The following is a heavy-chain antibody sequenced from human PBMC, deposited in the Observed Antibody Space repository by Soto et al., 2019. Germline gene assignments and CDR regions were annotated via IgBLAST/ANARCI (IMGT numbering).Heavy chain of an antibody. CDR3: AREGPLYYDYVWGSYRYPGMFRYGMDV. Sequence: SETLSLTCTVSGGSFSPNYWAWIRQPPGKGLEWIGYIYYGGTTSYNPSLKSRVTITLETSKSQFSLRLTSVTASDTAVYYCAREGPLYYDYVWGSYRYPGMFRYGMDVWGQGTTVTVSS. V-gene: IGHV4-4*08. CDR1: GGSFSPNY. CDR2: IYYGGTT. D-gene: IGHD3-16*02. J-gene: IGHJ6*02.